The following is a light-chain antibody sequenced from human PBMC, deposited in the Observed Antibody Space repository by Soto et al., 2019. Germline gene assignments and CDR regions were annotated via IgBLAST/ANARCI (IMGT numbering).Light chain of an antibody. J-gene: IGKJ5*01. Sequence: DIQMTQSPSSMSASVGDRVTITCRASQSISTYLNWYQHKPGKDPKLLIYAASSLQSGVPSRFSRSGSGTDFTLTISSLHPEEFATYYCQQSYSTPITFGQWTRLAIK. V-gene: IGKV1-39*01. CDR3: QQSYSTPIT. CDR2: AAS. CDR1: QSISTY.